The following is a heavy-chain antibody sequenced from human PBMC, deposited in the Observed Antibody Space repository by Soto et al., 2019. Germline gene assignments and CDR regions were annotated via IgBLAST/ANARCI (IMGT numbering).Heavy chain of an antibody. J-gene: IGHJ6*02. CDR1: GGTFNNFA. V-gene: IGHV1-69*01. D-gene: IGHD6-25*01. CDR2: IMPVFHTT. CDR3: ATATISPVSATLYHYGMDV. Sequence: QVQLVQSGAEVQKPGSSVKVSCQASGGTFNNFAFTWVRQAPGQGLEWLGGIMPVFHTTNIAQTFQDRITVTADDLTNTVYMEVTSLRYDETAVYYCATATISPVSATLYHYGMDVWGQGTTVTVSS.